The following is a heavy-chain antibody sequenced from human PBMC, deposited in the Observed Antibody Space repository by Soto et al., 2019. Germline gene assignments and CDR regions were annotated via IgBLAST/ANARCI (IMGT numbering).Heavy chain of an antibody. V-gene: IGHV3-30*04. Sequence: GGSLRLSCAASGFTFSSYAMHWVRQAPGKGLEWVAVISYDGSNKYYADSVKGRFTISRDNSKNTLYLQMNSLRAEDTAVYYCARTTVTTYYYYGMDVWGQGTTVTVSS. CDR1: GFTFSSYA. J-gene: IGHJ6*02. CDR2: ISYDGSNK. D-gene: IGHD4-17*01. CDR3: ARTTVTTYYYYGMDV.